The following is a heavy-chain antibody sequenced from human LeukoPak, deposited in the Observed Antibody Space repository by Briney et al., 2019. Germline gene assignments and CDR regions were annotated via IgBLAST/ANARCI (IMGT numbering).Heavy chain of an antibody. V-gene: IGHV4-34*01. J-gene: IGHJ4*02. CDR1: GGSFSGYY. CDR3: ARRRRYYYDSSGFLGGVSYFDY. Sequence: PSETLSLTCAVYGGSFSGYYWSWIRQPPGKGLEWIGEINHSGSTNYNPSLKSRVTISVDTSKNQFSLKLSSVTAADTAVYYCARRRRYYYDSSGFLGGVSYFDYWGQGTLVTVSS. CDR2: INHSGST. D-gene: IGHD3-22*01.